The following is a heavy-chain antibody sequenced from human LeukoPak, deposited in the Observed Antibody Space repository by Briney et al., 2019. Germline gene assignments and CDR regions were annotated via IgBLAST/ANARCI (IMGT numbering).Heavy chain of an antibody. CDR2: IYYSGST. D-gene: IGHD4-23*01. CDR1: GGSISSSSYY. V-gene: IGHV4-39*01. CDR3: ARHVGRGGALNWFDP. Sequence: PSETLSLTCTVSGGSISSSSYYWGWIRQPPGKGLEWIGSIYYSGSTYYNPSLKSRVTISVDTSKNQFSLKLSSVTAADTAVYHCARHVGRGGALNWFDPWGQGTLVTVSS. J-gene: IGHJ5*02.